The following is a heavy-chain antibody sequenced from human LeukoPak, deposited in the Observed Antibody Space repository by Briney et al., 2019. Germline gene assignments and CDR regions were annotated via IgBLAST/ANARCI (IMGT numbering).Heavy chain of an antibody. CDR1: GGSISSSSHY. D-gene: IGHD1-1*01. J-gene: IGHJ4*02. CDR2: INYSGST. V-gene: IGHV4-39*07. Sequence: PSETLSLTCTVSGGSISSSSHYWSWIRQPPGKGLEWIASINYSGSTYYNPSLKSRVTISVDTSKNQFSLKLNSVTAADTAVYYCARVGDWNDLVYWGQGTLVTVSS. CDR3: ARVGDWNDLVY.